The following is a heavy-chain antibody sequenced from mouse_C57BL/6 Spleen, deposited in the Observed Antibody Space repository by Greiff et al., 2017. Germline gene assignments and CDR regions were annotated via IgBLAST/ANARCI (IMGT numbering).Heavy chain of an antibody. J-gene: IGHJ3*01. Sequence: EVHLVESGPGMVKPSQSLSLTCTVTGYSITSGYDWHWIRHFPGNKLEWMGYISYSGSTNYNPSLKSRISITHDTSKNHFFLKLNSVTTEDTATYYCARDGEETAQTSWFAYWGQGTLVTVSA. D-gene: IGHD3-2*02. CDR1: GYSITSGYD. CDR3: ARDGEETAQTSWFAY. CDR2: ISYSGST. V-gene: IGHV3-1*01.